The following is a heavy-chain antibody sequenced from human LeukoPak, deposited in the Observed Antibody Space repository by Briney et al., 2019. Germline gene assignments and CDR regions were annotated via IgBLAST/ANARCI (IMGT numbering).Heavy chain of an antibody. D-gene: IGHD3-10*01. CDR1: GFTFSSYA. J-gene: IGHJ4*02. CDR2: ISGSGGNP. Sequence: GGSLRLSCVASGFTFSSYAMNWVRQAPGKGLEWVSAISGSGGNPYYADSVKGRFSISRDNSKNTLYLQMNSLRTDDTAVYYCAKGYYYGSGSYSGDYDYWGQGTLVTVSS. CDR3: AKGYYYGSGSYSGDYDY. V-gene: IGHV3-23*01.